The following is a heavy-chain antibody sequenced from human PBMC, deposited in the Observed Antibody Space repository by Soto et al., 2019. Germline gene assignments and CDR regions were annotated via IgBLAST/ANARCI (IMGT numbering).Heavy chain of an antibody. V-gene: IGHV3-21*01. D-gene: IGHD6-19*01. Sequence: GGSLRLSCAASGFAFSSYNVHWVRQAPGKGLEWVSSISPTSDYIYYADLVKGRFTISRDNANNSLYLQMNSLRAEDTAVYYCARDPYMALGSGWYNWFDPXGQGTMVTVS. CDR1: GFAFSSYN. CDR2: ISPTSDYI. J-gene: IGHJ5*02. CDR3: ARDPYMALGSGWYNWFDP.